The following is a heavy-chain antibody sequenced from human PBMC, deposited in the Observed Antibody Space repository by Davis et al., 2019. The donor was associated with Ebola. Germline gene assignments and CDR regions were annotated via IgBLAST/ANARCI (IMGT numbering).Heavy chain of an antibody. J-gene: IGHJ4*02. CDR1: GFTFSGSA. CDR3: TCSSSSVGDY. D-gene: IGHD6-6*01. Sequence: GESLKLSCAASGFTFSGSAMHWVRQASGKGLEWVGRIRSKANSYATAYAASVKGRFTISRDDSKNTAYLQMNSLKTEDTAVYYCTCSSSSVGDYWGQGTLVTVSS. V-gene: IGHV3-73*01. CDR2: IRSKANSYAT.